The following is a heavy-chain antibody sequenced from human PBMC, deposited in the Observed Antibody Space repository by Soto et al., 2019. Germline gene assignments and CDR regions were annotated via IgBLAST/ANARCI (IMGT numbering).Heavy chain of an antibody. V-gene: IGHV1-69*06. J-gene: IGHJ6*02. CDR2: IIPIFGTA. CDR1: GGTFSSYA. Sequence: SVKVSCKASGGTFSSYAISWVRQAPGQGLEWMGGIIPIFGTANYAQKFQGRVTITADKSTSTAYMELSSLRSEDTAVYYCARRTPRDGSYYYYYGMDVWGQGTTVTVSS. CDR3: ARRTPRDGSYYYYYGMDV. D-gene: IGHD1-26*01.